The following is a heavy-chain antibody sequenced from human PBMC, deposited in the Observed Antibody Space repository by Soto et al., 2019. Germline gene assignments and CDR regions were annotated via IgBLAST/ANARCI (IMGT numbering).Heavy chain of an antibody. D-gene: IGHD6-13*01. V-gene: IGHV4-59*12. CDR1: GGSIIGYY. Sequence: SETLSLTWTVSGGSIIGYYWSWIRQPPGKGLEWIGEINYSGSTNYNPSLKSRVTISVDTSKNQFSLKLSSVTAADTAVYYCARPAIAAAVSAFDYWGQGTLVTVSS. J-gene: IGHJ4*02. CDR3: ARPAIAAAVSAFDY. CDR2: INYSGST.